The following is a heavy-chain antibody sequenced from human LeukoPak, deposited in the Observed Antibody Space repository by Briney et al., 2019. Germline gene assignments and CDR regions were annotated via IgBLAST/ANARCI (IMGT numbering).Heavy chain of an antibody. J-gene: IGHJ1*01. CDR3: GVVPGSGH. D-gene: IGHD2-21*01. Sequence: GGSLRLSCAASGFTVSSNSMTWVRQAPGKGLEWVSVIHSGGSTFHADSVKGRFTISRDSSKNTLYLQMTSLRAADTAVYYCGVVPGSGHWGQGTLVTVSS. CDR2: IHSGGST. V-gene: IGHV3-53*01. CDR1: GFTVSSNS.